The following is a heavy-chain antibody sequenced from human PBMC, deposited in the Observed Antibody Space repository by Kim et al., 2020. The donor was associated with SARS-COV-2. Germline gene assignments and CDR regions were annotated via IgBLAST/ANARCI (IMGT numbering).Heavy chain of an antibody. Sequence: SLKGRFPISSDNAKNTLYLQMNSLRAYDTAVYYSARDSFSFTMIVGWCDYWGQGTLVTVSS. J-gene: IGHJ4*02. CDR3: ARDSFSFTMIVGWCDY. D-gene: IGHD3-22*01. V-gene: IGHV3-74*01.